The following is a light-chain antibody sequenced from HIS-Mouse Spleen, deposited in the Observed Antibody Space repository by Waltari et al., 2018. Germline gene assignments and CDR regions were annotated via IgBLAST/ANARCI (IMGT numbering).Light chain of an antibody. V-gene: IGLV3-21*03. CDR3: QVWDSSSDHVV. J-gene: IGLJ2*01. Sequence: SYVLTQPPSVSVAPGKTARITCGGNNIGSESVHWYQQKPGQAPVLVVYEDSDRPSGIPERFSGSNSGNTATLTSSRVEAGDEADYYCQVWDSSSDHVVFGGGTKLTVL. CDR2: EDS. CDR1: NIGSES.